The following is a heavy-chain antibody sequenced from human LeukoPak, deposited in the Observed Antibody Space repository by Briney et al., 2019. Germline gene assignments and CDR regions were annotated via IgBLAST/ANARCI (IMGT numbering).Heavy chain of an antibody. Sequence: SETLSLTCTVSGGSISSSSYYWGWIRQPPGKGLEWIGSIYYSGSTYYNPSLKSRVTISVDTSKNQLSLKLSSVTAADTAVYYCARQGGYCSSTSCSDYWGQGTLVTVSS. J-gene: IGHJ4*02. CDR1: GGSISSSSYY. V-gene: IGHV4-39*01. D-gene: IGHD2-2*01. CDR2: IYYSGST. CDR3: ARQGGYCSSTSCSDY.